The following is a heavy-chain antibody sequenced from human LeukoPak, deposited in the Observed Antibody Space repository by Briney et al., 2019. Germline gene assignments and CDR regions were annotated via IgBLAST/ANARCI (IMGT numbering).Heavy chain of an antibody. CDR1: GGSISSYY. CDR3: AGPTTGDYYYGMDV. D-gene: IGHD4-11*01. CDR2: IYYSGST. J-gene: IGHJ6*02. Sequence: SETLSLTCTVSGGSISSYYWSWIRQPPGKGLEWIGYIYYSGSTNYNPSLKSRVTISVDTSKNQFSLKLSSVTAADTAAYYCAGPTTGDYYYGMDVWGQGTTVTVSS. V-gene: IGHV4-59*01.